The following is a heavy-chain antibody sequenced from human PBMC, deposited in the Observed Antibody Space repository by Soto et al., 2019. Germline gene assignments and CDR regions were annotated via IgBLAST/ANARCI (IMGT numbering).Heavy chain of an antibody. CDR2: IYYTGST. J-gene: IGHJ4*02. V-gene: IGHV4-59*01. CDR3: AGELDYQGLFHR. CDR1: SGAIRSYY. Sequence: SDTPALTCSFASGAIRSYYRSWIRQPPGKEMEWIGYIYYTGSTKYNPSLKSRATISIDMSKNQFSLKLSSVTAADTAVYYCAGELDYQGLFHRWGRGNLVTGSS. D-gene: IGHD1-1*01.